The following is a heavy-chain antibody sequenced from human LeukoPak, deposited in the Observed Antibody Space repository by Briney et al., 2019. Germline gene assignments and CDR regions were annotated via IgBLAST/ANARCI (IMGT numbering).Heavy chain of an antibody. CDR3: ARDHGIAAADTTFWVPAFDI. J-gene: IGHJ3*02. CDR1: GGTISSYY. D-gene: IGHD6-13*01. Sequence: SETLSLTCTVSGGTISSYYWSWIRQRAGKGLEWIGRIYTSGSTNYNPSLKSRVTMSVDTSKNQFSLKLSSVTAADTAVYYCARDHGIAAADTTFWVPAFDIWGQGTMVTVSS. V-gene: IGHV4-4*07. CDR2: IYTSGST.